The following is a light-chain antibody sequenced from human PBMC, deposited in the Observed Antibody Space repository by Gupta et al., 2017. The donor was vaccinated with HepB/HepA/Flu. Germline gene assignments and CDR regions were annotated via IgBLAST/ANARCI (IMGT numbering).Light chain of an antibody. Sequence: QPVLTPPPSASGTPGQRVAISCSGSSSNVGLDNVYWYRQLPGTAPKLLIYNDDRRPSGVPDRFSGSKSGTSASLAISGLRSEDEADYYCAAWDNSLSAYVFGTGTWVTVL. J-gene: IGLJ1*01. V-gene: IGLV1-47*02. CDR3: AAWDNSLSAYV. CDR2: NDD. CDR1: SSNVGLDN.